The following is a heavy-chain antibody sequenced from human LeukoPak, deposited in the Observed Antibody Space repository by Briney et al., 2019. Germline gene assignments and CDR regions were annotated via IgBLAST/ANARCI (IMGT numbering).Heavy chain of an antibody. J-gene: IGHJ6*02. D-gene: IGHD3-22*01. CDR1: GGSISDYY. V-gene: IGHV4-59*01. CDR3: ARGYDSSGYYGYYYGMDV. Sequence: SETLSLTCTVSGGSISDYYWSWIRQPPGKGLECIGYISNSGSTKYNPSLKSRVTISVDTSKNQFTLKLSSVIAADTAVYYCARGYDSSGYYGYYYGMDVWGQGTTVIVSS. CDR2: ISNSGST.